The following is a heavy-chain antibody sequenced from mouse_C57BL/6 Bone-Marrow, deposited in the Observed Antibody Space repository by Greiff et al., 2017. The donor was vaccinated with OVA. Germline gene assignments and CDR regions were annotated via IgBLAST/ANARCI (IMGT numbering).Heavy chain of an antibody. CDR3: ARRDYYGSSPFAY. V-gene: IGHV1-4*01. CDR1: GYTFTSYT. Sequence: VQLQQSGAELARPGASVKMSCKASGYTFTSYTMHWVKQRPGQGLEWIGYINPSSGYTKYNQKFKDKATLTADKSSSTAYMQLSSLTSEDSAVYYCARRDYYGSSPFAYWGQGTLVTVSA. J-gene: IGHJ3*01. D-gene: IGHD1-1*01. CDR2: INPSSGYT.